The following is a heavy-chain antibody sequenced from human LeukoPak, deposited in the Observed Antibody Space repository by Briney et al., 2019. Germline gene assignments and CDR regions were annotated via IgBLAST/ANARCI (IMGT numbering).Heavy chain of an antibody. CDR2: INYSGST. V-gene: IGHV4-59*01. CDR1: DGSISSYY. D-gene: IGHD4-17*01. Sequence: SETLSLTCTVSDGSISSYYWSWIRQPPGKGLEWIGYINYSGSTNYNPSLKSRVTMSVDTSKNQFSLKLSSVTAADTAMYYCAREGCQDYVYFDHWGQGSLVTVSS. CDR3: AREGCQDYVYFDH. J-gene: IGHJ4*02.